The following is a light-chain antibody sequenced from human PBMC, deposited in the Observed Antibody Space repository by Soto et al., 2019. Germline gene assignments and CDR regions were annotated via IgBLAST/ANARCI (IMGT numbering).Light chain of an antibody. V-gene: IGLV2-14*01. Sequence: QSALTQPASVSGSPGQSITISCTGTSSDVGGYNYVSWYQQHPGKAPKLMIYEVSNRPSEISNRFSGSKSGNTASLTISGLQAEDEADYYCSSYRSDSTRVFGGGTQLPVL. CDR2: EVS. CDR3: SSYRSDSTRV. J-gene: IGLJ7*01. CDR1: SSDVGGYNY.